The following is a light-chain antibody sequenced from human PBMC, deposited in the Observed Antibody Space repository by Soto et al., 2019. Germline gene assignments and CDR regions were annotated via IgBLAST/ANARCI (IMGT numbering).Light chain of an antibody. CDR3: QQYDTYPWT. CDR2: KAS. J-gene: IGKJ1*01. V-gene: IGKV1-5*03. Sequence: DIQMTQSPSTLSASVGDRVTITCRASQNIKSWLAWYQQKPGEAPEVLMYKASSLESGVPSRFSGNGFGTEFTLTISSLQPDDFATYYCQQYDTYPWTFGQGTKVEI. CDR1: QNIKSW.